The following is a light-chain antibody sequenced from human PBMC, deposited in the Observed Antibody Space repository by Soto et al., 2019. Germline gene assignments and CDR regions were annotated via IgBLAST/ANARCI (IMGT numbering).Light chain of an antibody. CDR1: QSLLHSNGYNY. V-gene: IGKV2-28*01. CDR3: MQALHTPPVT. CDR2: LGS. Sequence: DIVMTQSPLSLPVTPGEPASISCRSSQSLLHSNGYNYLDWYLQKPGQSPQLLIYLGSNRASGVPDRFSGSGSSTDCTLKISRVEAEDVGVYYCMQALHTPPVTFGGGTKVEIK. J-gene: IGKJ4*01.